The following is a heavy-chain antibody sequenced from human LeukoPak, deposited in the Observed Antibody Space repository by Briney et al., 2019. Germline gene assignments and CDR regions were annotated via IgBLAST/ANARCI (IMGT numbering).Heavy chain of an antibody. Sequence: ASVKVSCKASGYAFTTYGLSWVRQATGQGLEWMGWMNPNSGNTGYAQKFQGRVTMTRNTSISTAYMELSSLRSEDTAVYYCARVGQQLLSLLGWTKIYYYYYMDVWGKGTTVTISS. J-gene: IGHJ6*03. V-gene: IGHV1-8*01. D-gene: IGHD2-2*01. CDR1: GYAFTTYG. CDR3: ARVGQQLLSLLGWTKIYYYYYMDV. CDR2: MNPNSGNT.